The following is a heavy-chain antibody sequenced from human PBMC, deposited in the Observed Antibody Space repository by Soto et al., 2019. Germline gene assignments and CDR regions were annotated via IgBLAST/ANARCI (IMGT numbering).Heavy chain of an antibody. J-gene: IGHJ6*02. CDR1: GGTFTSFA. Sequence: QVQLVQSGAEVKKPGSSVKVSCKASGGTFTSFAISWVRQAPGEGPEWMGRIIPMFGTVNYAQNFQGRVTITADTSTSTAYMELSSLRSDDTAVYYCARDAGAAGVYDFDMDVRGQGTTVTVSS. CDR3: ARDAGAAGVYDFDMDV. V-gene: IGHV1-69*06. D-gene: IGHD6-13*01. CDR2: IIPMFGTV.